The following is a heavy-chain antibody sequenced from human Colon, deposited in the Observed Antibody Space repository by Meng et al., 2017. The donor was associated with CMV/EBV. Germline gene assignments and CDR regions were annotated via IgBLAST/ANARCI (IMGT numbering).Heavy chain of an antibody. J-gene: IGHJ6*02. CDR2: IYYSGST. CDR3: ARDRSYCSSTSCYDGGYYYYGMDV. V-gene: IGHV4-31*03. Sequence: LRLSCTVSGGSISSGGYYWSWIRQHPRKGLEWIGYIYYSGSTYYNPSLKSRVTISVDTSKNQFSLKLSSVTAADTAVYYCARDRSYCSSTSCYDGGYYYYGMDVWGQGTTVTVSS. D-gene: IGHD2-2*01. CDR1: GGSISSGGYY.